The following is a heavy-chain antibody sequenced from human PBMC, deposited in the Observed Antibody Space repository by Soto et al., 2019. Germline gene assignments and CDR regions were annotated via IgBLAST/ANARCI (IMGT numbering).Heavy chain of an antibody. CDR2: INPNSGGT. D-gene: IGHD3-3*01. Sequence: QVQLVQSGAEVKKPGASVKVSCKASGYTFTGYYMHWVRQAPGQGLEWMGWINPNSGGTNSAQKFQGRVTMTRDTCISTAYMELSRLRYDDTAVYYCARVVDFWSGEKNWFDPWGQGTLVTVSS. J-gene: IGHJ5*02. CDR1: GYTFTGYY. V-gene: IGHV1-2*02. CDR3: ARVVDFWSGEKNWFDP.